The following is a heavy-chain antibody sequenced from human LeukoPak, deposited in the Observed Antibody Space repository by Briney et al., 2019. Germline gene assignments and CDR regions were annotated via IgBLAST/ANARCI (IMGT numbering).Heavy chain of an antibody. Sequence: PSETLTLTCAVSDVSISSNYWWNWVRHTPAQEMEWIGEIYHSGFANYSPSLSSRVTILVDKSENQFSLRLSSVTAADTAIYYCARHKIAAGLDSWGQGILVTVSS. CDR3: ARHKIAAGLDS. V-gene: IGHV4-4*02. D-gene: IGHD6-13*01. CDR1: DVSISSNYW. CDR2: IYHSGFA. J-gene: IGHJ4*02.